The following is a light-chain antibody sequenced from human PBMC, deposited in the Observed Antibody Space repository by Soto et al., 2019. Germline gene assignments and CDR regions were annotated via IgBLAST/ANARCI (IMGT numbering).Light chain of an antibody. CDR2: DGS. CDR3: HQYNALWHT. V-gene: IGKV1-5*01. J-gene: IGKJ2*01. Sequence: THSPATLGAALAYMGTSTFGASQTINRWLAWYQQKPRKDTKLLIYDGSTLQSGVPSRFSGSGSGTELTLTISSLQPDAVPTYYSHQYNALWHTFRQGTKVDNK. CDR1: QTINRW.